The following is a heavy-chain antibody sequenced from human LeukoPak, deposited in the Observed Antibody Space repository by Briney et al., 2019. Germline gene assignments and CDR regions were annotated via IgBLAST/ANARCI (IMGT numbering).Heavy chain of an antibody. Sequence: PGGSLRLSCAASGFTFDDYAMHWVRQAPGKGLEWVSGISWNSGSIGYADSVKGRFTISRDNAKNSLYLQMNSLRAEDTAVYYCARTALYSSGFTKYYFDYWGQGTLVTVSS. D-gene: IGHD6-19*01. V-gene: IGHV3-9*01. J-gene: IGHJ4*02. CDR1: GFTFDDYA. CDR3: ARTALYSSGFTKYYFDY. CDR2: ISWNSGSI.